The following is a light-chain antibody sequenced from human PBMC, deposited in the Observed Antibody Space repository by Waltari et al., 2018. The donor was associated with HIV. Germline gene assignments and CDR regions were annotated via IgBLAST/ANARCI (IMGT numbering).Light chain of an antibody. Sequence: EIVLTQSPGTLSLSPGERATLSCRVSQTVSSSYLAWYQQKPGQAPRLLIYGASIRATGSPDRFSGSGSGTDFTLTISRLEPEDFAVYYCQQYVTSPMTFGQGTKVAIK. J-gene: IGKJ1*01. CDR2: GAS. CDR3: QQYVTSPMT. V-gene: IGKV3-20*01. CDR1: QTVSSSY.